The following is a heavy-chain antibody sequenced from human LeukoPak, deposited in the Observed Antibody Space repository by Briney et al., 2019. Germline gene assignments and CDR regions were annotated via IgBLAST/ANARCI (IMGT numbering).Heavy chain of an antibody. CDR3: ARAPGGYDYVWGSYRYAPFDY. D-gene: IGHD3-16*02. CDR2: IYYSGST. V-gene: IGHV4-61*01. J-gene: IGHJ4*02. Sequence: SETLSLTCAVSGYSISSGYHWSWIRQPPGKGLEWIGYIYYSGSTNYNPSLKSRVTISVDTSKNRFSLKLSSVTAADTAVYYCARAPGGYDYVWGSYRYAPFDYWGQGTLVTVSS. CDR1: GYSISSGYH.